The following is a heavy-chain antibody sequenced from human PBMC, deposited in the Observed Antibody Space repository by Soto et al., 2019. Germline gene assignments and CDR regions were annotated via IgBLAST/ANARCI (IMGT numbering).Heavy chain of an antibody. J-gene: IGHJ5*02. CDR3: ARKVLGSSRSVASSHQAYNWFDP. V-gene: IGHV1-69*01. CDR2: IIPIFGTA. CDR1: GGTFSSYA. Sequence: QVQPVQSGAEVKKPGSSVKVSCKASGGTFSSYAISWVRQAPGQGLEWMGGIIPIFGTANYAQKFQGRVTITADESTSTAYMELSSLRSEDTAVYYCARKVLGSSRSVASSHQAYNWFDPWGQGTLVTVSS. D-gene: IGHD2-2*01.